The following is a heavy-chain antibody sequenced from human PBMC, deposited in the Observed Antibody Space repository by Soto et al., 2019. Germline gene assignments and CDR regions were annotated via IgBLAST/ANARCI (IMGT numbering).Heavy chain of an antibody. CDR2: ISAYNGNT. V-gene: IGHV1-18*01. Sequence: ASGKVSCKASGYTLTSYGISWVRQATGQGREWMGWISAYNGNTNYAQKLQGRVTMTTDTSTSTAYMELRSLRSDDTAVYYCARVSYDILTGSHYFDYWGQGTLVTVSS. D-gene: IGHD3-9*01. J-gene: IGHJ4*02. CDR3: ARVSYDILTGSHYFDY. CDR1: GYTLTSYG.